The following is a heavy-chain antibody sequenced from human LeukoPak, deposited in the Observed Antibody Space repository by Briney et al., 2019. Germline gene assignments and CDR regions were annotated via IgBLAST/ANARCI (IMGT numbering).Heavy chain of an antibody. J-gene: IGHJ3*02. CDR3: ETSGFIRYFDWLLSPGTFDI. V-gene: IGHV3-13*01. Sequence: GGSLRLSCAASGFTFSSYDMHWVRQATGKGLEWVSAIGTAGDTYYPGSVKGRFTISRENAKNSLYLQMNSLRAGDTAVYFCETSGFIRYFDWLLSPGTFDIWGQGTMVTVSS. D-gene: IGHD3-9*01. CDR2: IGTAGDT. CDR1: GFTFSSYD.